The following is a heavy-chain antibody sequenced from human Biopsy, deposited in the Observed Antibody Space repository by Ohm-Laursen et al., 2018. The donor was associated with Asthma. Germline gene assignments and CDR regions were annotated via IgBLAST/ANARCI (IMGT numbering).Heavy chain of an antibody. J-gene: IGHJ1*01. Sequence: SLRLSCTASGFTFGDYWMSWVRQVPGKGLEGVANIKHDGTEKNHVDSLKGRFTISRDNAKNSLYLQMNSLRAEDTAVYCCARTFHFWSPYHAEHYQLWGQGTLVTVSS. V-gene: IGHV3-7*01. D-gene: IGHD3-3*02. CDR2: IKHDGTEK. CDR1: GFTFGDYW. CDR3: ARTFHFWSPYHAEHYQL.